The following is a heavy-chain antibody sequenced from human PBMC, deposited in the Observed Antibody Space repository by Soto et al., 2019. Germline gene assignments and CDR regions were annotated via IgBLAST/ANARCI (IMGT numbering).Heavy chain of an antibody. V-gene: IGHV1-69*06. CDR2: IIPIFGTA. CDR1: GGTFSSYA. J-gene: IGHJ1*01. CDR3: AREAMTVTKRSFQH. D-gene: IGHD4-17*01. Sequence: QVQLVQSGAEVKKPGSSVKVSCKASGGTFSSYAISWVRQAPGQGLEWMGGIIPIFGTANYAQKFLGRVTINADKSTSTAYMELSSLRSEDKAVYYCAREAMTVTKRSFQHWGQGTLVTVSS.